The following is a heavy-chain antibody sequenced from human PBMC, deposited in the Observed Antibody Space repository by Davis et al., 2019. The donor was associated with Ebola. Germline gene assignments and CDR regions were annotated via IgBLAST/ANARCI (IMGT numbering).Heavy chain of an antibody. J-gene: IGHJ3*02. CDR3: AKVIYYYDSSGIYTFAFDI. CDR2: ISGGGETT. Sequence: GESLKISCAASGFIFNNFAMHWFRQAPGRGPEWVSVISGGGETTYYADSVKGRFTISRDNSQTTLYLQMNNVRAEDTARYYCAKVIYYYDSSGIYTFAFDIWGLGTLVTVSS. V-gene: IGHV3-23*01. CDR1: GFIFNNFA. D-gene: IGHD3-22*01.